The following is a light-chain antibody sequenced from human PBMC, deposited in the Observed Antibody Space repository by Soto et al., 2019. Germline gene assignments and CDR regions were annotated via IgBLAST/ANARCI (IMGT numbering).Light chain of an antibody. CDR2: AAS. V-gene: IGKV1-27*01. CDR1: QSISSY. CDR3: QEYNSAAQT. Sequence: PSSLSASGGDRVTITDRASQSISSYLNWYQQKPGKGPELLIYAASTLQSGVPSRFGGSGSGTDFTLTISRLPAEDVATYYCQEYNSAAQTFGQGTKVDIK. J-gene: IGKJ1*01.